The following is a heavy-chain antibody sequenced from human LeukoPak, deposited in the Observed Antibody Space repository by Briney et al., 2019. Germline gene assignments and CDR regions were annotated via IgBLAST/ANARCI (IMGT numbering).Heavy chain of an antibody. V-gene: IGHV3-23*01. D-gene: IGHD2-15*01. Sequence: PGGSLRLSCAASGFTFSSYAMSWVRQAPGKGLEWVSAISGSGGSTYYADSVKGRFTISRDNSKNTLYLQMNSLRAEDTAVYYCAKDKNCSGGSCYHDAFDIWGQGTMVTVSS. CDR2: ISGSGGST. CDR3: AKDKNCSGGSCYHDAFDI. J-gene: IGHJ3*02. CDR1: GFTFSSYA.